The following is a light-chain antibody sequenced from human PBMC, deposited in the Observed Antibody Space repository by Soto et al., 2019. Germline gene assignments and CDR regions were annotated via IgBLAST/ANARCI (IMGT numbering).Light chain of an antibody. J-gene: IGLJ1*01. V-gene: IGLV1-44*01. CDR2: SNN. Sequence: QSVLTQPPSPSGTPGQRVTISCSGSSSNIGSNTVNWYQQLPGTAPKLLIYSNNQRPSGVPDRFSGSKSGTSASLAISGLQSEDEADYYCAAWDDSLSGYVFGTGTKVT. CDR3: AAWDDSLSGYV. CDR1: SSNIGSNT.